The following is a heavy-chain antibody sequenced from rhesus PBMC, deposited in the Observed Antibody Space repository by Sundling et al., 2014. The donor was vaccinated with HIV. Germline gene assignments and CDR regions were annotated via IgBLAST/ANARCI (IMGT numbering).Heavy chain of an antibody. V-gene: IGHV3-54*02. D-gene: IGHD6-19*01. Sequence: EVQLVESGGGLVQPGGSLRLSCEASGFTFSNYGMHWVRQAPGKGLEWVAIIWFDGSKTYYGDSVKDRFTISRDNSENILYLQMNNLKLEDTAVYYCVTAQRGYWGQGVLVTVSS. J-gene: IGHJ4*01. CDR2: IWFDGSKT. CDR1: GFTFSNYG. CDR3: VTAQRGY.